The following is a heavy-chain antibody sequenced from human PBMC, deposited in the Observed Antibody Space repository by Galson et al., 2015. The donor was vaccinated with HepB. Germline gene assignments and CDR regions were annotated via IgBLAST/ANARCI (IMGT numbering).Heavy chain of an antibody. V-gene: IGHV3-33*01. J-gene: IGHJ4*02. D-gene: IGHD3-16*01. CDR3: ARDRTPSEHLGELGY. Sequence: SLRLSCAASGFTFSSYGMHWVRQAPGKGLGWVAVIWYDGSNKYYADSVKGRFTISRDNSKNTLYLQMNSLRAEDTAVYYCARDRTPSEHLGELGYWGQGTLVTVSS. CDR2: IWYDGSNK. CDR1: GFTFSSYG.